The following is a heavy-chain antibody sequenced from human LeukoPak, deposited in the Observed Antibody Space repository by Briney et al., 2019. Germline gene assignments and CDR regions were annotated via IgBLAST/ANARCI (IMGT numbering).Heavy chain of an antibody. V-gene: IGHV3-33*01. CDR2: IWFDGSNK. D-gene: IGHD6-13*01. Sequence: PGRSLRLSCAASRFTFSNYCMHWVRQAPGKGLEWVAVIWFDGSNKYYADSVKGRFTISRDNSKNTLFLLMNGLRAEDTAVYYCARDRSSWSPFYYFDYWGRGTLVTVSP. CDR3: ARDRSSWSPFYYFDY. J-gene: IGHJ4*02. CDR1: RFTFSNYC.